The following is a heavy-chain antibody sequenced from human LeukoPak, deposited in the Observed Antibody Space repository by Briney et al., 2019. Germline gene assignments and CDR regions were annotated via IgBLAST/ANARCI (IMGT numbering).Heavy chain of an antibody. V-gene: IGHV3-23*01. CDR3: ARISSSWYYFDY. CDR1: GFTFSSFA. Sequence: TGGSLRLSCAASGFTFSSFAMSWVRQAPGKGLEWVSAISGSGGNTYYADSVKGRFTISRDYFKNTLFLQMISLRAEDTALYYCARISSSWYYFDYWGHGTLVTVSS. D-gene: IGHD6-13*01. CDR2: ISGSGGNT. J-gene: IGHJ4*01.